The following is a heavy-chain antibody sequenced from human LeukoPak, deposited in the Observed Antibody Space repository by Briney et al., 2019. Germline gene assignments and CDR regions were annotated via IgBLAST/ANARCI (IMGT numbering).Heavy chain of an antibody. CDR3: ARGGRFPDY. D-gene: IGHD3-10*01. V-gene: IGHV4-4*07. CDR1: GGSITSYY. Sequence: SETLSLTCTVSGGSITSYYWSWIRQPAGKGLEWIGRIYASGSTNYNPSLKSRVTMLVDSSKNQFSLNLSSVTAADTAVYYCARGGRFPDYWGQGTLVTVSS. CDR2: IYASGST. J-gene: IGHJ4*02.